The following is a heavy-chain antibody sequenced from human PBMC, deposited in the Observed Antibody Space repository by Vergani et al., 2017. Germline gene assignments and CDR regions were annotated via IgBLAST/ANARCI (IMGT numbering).Heavy chain of an antibody. D-gene: IGHD3-3*01. CDR3: ARRTQPVFGVEYYMEV. V-gene: IGHV3-30*02. CDR1: GFTFSSYG. CDR2: IRYDGSNK. Sequence: QVQLVESGGGVVQPGGSLRLSCAASGFTFSSYGMHWVRQAPGKGLEWVAFIRYDGSNKYYADSVKGRFTISRDNSKNTLYLQMNSLRAEDTAVYYCARRTQPVFGVEYYMEVWGKGTTVTVSS. J-gene: IGHJ6*03.